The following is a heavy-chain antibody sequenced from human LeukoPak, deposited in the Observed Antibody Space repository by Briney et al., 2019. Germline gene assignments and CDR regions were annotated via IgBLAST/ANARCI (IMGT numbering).Heavy chain of an antibody. CDR1: GYSFISYY. V-gene: IGHV1-46*01. D-gene: IGHD1-7*01. Sequence: ASVKVSCKASGYSFISYYMHWVRKAPGQGLERMGIINPSGGSTSYAQKFQGRVTMTRDTSTSTVYMDLRNLRSEDTAVYYCARDEGPPRYNWNYGGPDYWGQGTLVTVSS. CDR3: ARDEGPPRYNWNYGGPDY. CDR2: INPSGGST. J-gene: IGHJ4*02.